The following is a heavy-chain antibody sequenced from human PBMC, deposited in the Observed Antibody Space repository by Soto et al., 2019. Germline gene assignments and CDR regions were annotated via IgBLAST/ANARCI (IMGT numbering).Heavy chain of an antibody. CDR3: AKDCSGGSCYDY. J-gene: IGHJ4*02. D-gene: IGHD2-15*01. V-gene: IGHV3-23*01. Sequence: EVQLLESGGGLVQPGGSLRLSCAASGFTFSSYAMSWVRQAPGKGLEWVSAISGSGGSTYYADSVKGRFTISRDNSKHTLYLLMNSLRAEDTAVYYCAKDCSGGSCYDYWGQGTLVTVSS. CDR1: GFTFSSYA. CDR2: ISGSGGST.